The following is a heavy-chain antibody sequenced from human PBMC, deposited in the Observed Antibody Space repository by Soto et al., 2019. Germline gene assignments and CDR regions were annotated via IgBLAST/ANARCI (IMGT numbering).Heavy chain of an antibody. CDR3: ARHRADWGGYYQHDYYYFMDV. J-gene: IGHJ6*03. CDR1: GGSISSSTYY. V-gene: IGHV4-39*01. Sequence: WETLSLTCTVSGGSISSSTYYWGWIRQPPGKGLEWIGSIYYSGSTYYNPSLKSRVTISVDTSKNQFSLKLSSVTAADTAVHYCARHRADWGGYYQHDYYYFMDVWGQGTTVTVSS. CDR2: IYYSGST. D-gene: IGHD3-3*01.